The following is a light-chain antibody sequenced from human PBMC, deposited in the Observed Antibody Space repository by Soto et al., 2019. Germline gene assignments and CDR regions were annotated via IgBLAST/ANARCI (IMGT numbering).Light chain of an antibody. CDR2: DAS. CDR1: QSVSSD. Sequence: EFVLMQSPGTLSLSPGERGTLACRASQSVSSDLAWYQQKPGQAPRLLIYDASNRATGVPARFSGSGSGTEFTLTISSLQSEDFAVYDCQQYKNWPTFGGGTKVDNK. J-gene: IGKJ4*01. V-gene: IGKV3-15*01. CDR3: QQYKNWPT.